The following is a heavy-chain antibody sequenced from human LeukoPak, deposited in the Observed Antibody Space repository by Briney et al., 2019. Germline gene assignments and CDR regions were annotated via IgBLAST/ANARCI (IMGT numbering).Heavy chain of an antibody. D-gene: IGHD3-9*01. CDR2: IFYTGST. Sequence: PSETLSLTCAVSGASISTYYWSWIRQPPGKGLEWIGYIFYTGSTNYNPSLKRRVTISVDTSKNQFSLKLSSVTAADTAVYYCARGDFDWLVFDYWGQGTLVTVSS. V-gene: IGHV4-59*12. CDR1: GASISTYY. J-gene: IGHJ4*02. CDR3: ARGDFDWLVFDY.